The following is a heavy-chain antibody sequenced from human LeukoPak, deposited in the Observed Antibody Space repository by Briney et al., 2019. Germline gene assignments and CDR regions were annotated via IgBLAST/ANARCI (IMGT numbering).Heavy chain of an antibody. V-gene: IGHV3-48*02. J-gene: IGHJ6*02. D-gene: IGHD3-16*02. CDR1: GFTFSSYA. CDR2: ISSSSSTI. CDR3: ARVLGMITFGGVIVRVYYGMDV. Sequence: PGGSLRLSCAASGFTFSSYAMNWVRQAPGKGLEWVSYISSSSSTIYYADSVKGRFTISRDNAKNSLYLQMNSLRDEDTAVYYCARVLGMITFGGVIVRVYYGMDVWGQGTTVTVSS.